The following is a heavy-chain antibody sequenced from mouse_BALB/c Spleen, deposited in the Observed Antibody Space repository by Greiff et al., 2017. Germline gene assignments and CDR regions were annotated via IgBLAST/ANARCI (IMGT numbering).Heavy chain of an antibody. D-gene: IGHD1-1*01. V-gene: IGHV5-17*02. Sequence: EVQLVESGGGLVQPGGSRKLSCAASGFTFSSFGMHWVRQAPEKGLEWVAYISSGSSTIYYADTVKGRFTISRDNPKNTLFLQMTSLRSEDTAMYYCARVYGSSYGFAYWGQGTLVTVSA. CDR1: GFTFSSFG. J-gene: IGHJ3*01. CDR2: ISSGSSTI. CDR3: ARVYGSSYGFAY.